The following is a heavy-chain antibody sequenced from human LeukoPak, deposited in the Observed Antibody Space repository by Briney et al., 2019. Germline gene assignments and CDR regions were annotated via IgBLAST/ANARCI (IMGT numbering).Heavy chain of an antibody. Sequence: SETLSLTCAVYGGSFSGYYWSWIRQPPGKGLEWIGEINHSGSTNNDPSLKSRFTISVDTSKNQFSLKLSSVTAADTAVDYCARGRDFWSGYGCRFDYWGQGTLVTVSS. V-gene: IGHV4-34*01. CDR3: ARGRDFWSGYGCRFDY. CDR2: INHSGST. CDR1: GGSFSGYY. D-gene: IGHD3-3*01. J-gene: IGHJ4*02.